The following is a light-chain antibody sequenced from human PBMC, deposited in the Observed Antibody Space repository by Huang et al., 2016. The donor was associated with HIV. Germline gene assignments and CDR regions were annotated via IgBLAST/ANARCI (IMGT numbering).Light chain of an antibody. CDR2: KSS. CDR1: QSISYW. Sequence: DIQMTQSPSTLSASVGDRVTITCRASQSISYWLAWYQQKPGKAPNLLIYKSSTLQSGVPSRFSGSGSGTEFTLTISSLQPDDFATYYCQQYNSYSWTFGQGTMVEIK. V-gene: IGKV1-5*03. CDR3: QQYNSYSWT. J-gene: IGKJ1*01.